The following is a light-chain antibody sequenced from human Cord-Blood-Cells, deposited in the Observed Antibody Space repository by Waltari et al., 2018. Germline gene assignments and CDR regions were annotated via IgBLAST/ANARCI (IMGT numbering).Light chain of an antibody. CDR3: SSYTSSSNWV. Sequence: QSALTQPPSVSGSPGQSVTISCTGTSSDVGSYNRVSWYQQPPGTAPKLMIYEVSNRPLGVPDRFAGSKSGNTASLTISGLQAEDEADYYCSSYTSSSNWVFGGGTKLTVL. V-gene: IGLV2-18*02. CDR2: EVS. J-gene: IGLJ3*02. CDR1: SSDVGSYNR.